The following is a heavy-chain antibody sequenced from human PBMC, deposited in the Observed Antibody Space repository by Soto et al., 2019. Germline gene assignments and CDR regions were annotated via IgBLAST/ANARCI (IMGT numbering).Heavy chain of an antibody. CDR3: ARDTGDGDDYYYYYGMDV. CDR2: ISAYNGNT. CDR1: GYTFTSYG. J-gene: IGHJ6*02. V-gene: IGHV1-18*01. D-gene: IGHD4-17*01. Sequence: QVQLVQSGAEVKKPGASVKVSCKASGYTFTSYGISWVRQAPGQGLEWMGWISAYNGNTNYAQKLQGRVTMTTDTSPSTAYMELRSLRSDDTAVYYCARDTGDGDDYYYYYGMDVWGQGTTVTVSS.